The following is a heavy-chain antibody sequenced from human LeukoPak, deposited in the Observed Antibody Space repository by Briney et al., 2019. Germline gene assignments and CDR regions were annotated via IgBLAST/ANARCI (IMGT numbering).Heavy chain of an antibody. Sequence: GGSLRLSCAASGFTFSSYSINWVRQAPGKGLEWVSSISSSSSYIYYADSVKGRFTISRDNAKNSLYLQMNSLRAEDTAVYYCARVSGKARRDGTPDIVVVPAAMRGEYYYGMDVWGKGTTVTVFS. D-gene: IGHD2-2*01. CDR1: GFTFSSYS. V-gene: IGHV3-21*01. J-gene: IGHJ6*04. CDR3: ARVSGKARRDGTPDIVVVPAAMRGEYYYGMDV. CDR2: ISSSSSYI.